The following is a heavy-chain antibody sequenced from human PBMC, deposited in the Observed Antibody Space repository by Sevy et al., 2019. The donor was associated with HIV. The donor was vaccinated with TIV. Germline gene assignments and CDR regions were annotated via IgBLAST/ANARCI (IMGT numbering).Heavy chain of an antibody. V-gene: IGHV3-21*01. CDR2: ISSSSSYI. J-gene: IGHJ4*02. Sequence: GGSLRLSCAASGFTFSSYSMNWVRQAPGKGLEWVSSISSSSSYIYYADSVKGRFTISRDNAKNSLYLQMNRLRAEDTAVYYCARDPPSSGWYYFDYWGQGTLVTVSS. D-gene: IGHD6-19*01. CDR1: GFTFSSYS. CDR3: ARDPPSSGWYYFDY.